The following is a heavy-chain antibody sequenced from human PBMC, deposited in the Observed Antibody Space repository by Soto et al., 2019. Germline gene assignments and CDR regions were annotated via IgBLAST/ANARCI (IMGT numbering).Heavy chain of an antibody. CDR2: THHSGST. J-gene: IGHJ5*02. D-gene: IGHD2-2*01. CDR1: GDSVSNHYW. V-gene: IGHV4-4*02. Sequence: SETLSLTCAVSGDSVSNHYWWRWVRQSPGKGLEWIGETHHSGSTHYNPSLNSRVTISVDKSKNHLSLKLTSVTAEDTAVYYCARNGDCGSSSCNFGWFEPWGRGTLVTVSS. CDR3: ARNGDCGSSSCNFGWFEP.